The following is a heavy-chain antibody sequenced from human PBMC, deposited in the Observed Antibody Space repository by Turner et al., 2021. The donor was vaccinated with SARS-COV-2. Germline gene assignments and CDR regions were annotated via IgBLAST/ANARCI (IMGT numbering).Heavy chain of an antibody. Sequence: EVQVVESGGGMVKPGGSMRLSCAASGFTFSSYSMNWVRQAPGKGLEWVSSMSSRSSYIYYADSVKVRFTISRDNAKNSLYLQMNSLRAEDTAVYYCAREDDFWSGYHHYGMDVWGQGTTVTVSS. CDR1: GFTFSSYS. CDR3: AREDDFWSGYHHYGMDV. V-gene: IGHV3-21*01. J-gene: IGHJ6*02. D-gene: IGHD3-3*01. CDR2: MSSRSSYI.